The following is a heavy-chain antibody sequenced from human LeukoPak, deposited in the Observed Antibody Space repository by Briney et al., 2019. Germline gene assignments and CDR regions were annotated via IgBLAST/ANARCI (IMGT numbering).Heavy chain of an antibody. J-gene: IGHJ5*02. Sequence: SETLSLTCAVYGGSFSGYYWSWLRQPPGKGLEWIGEINHSGSTNYNPSLKGRVTISVDTSKNQFSLKLSSVTAADTAVYYCARLDYGDYTPPSDWFDPWGQGTLVTVSS. CDR2: INHSGST. D-gene: IGHD4-17*01. V-gene: IGHV4-34*01. CDR1: GGSFSGYY. CDR3: ARLDYGDYTPPSDWFDP.